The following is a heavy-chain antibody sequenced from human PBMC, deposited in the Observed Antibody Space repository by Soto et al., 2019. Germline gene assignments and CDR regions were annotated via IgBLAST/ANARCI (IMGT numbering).Heavy chain of an antibody. J-gene: IGHJ6*02. CDR2: IWYDGSNK. CDR3: ARDDWSGYYPHYYSYGMDV. CDR1: GFTFSSYG. V-gene: IGHV3-33*01. D-gene: IGHD3-3*01. Sequence: QVQLVESGGGVVQPGRSLRLSCAASGFTFSSYGMHWVRQAPGNGLEWVAVIWYDGSNKYYADSVKGRFTISRDNSKNTLYLQMNSLRAEDTAVYYCARDDWSGYYPHYYSYGMDVWGPGTTVTVSS.